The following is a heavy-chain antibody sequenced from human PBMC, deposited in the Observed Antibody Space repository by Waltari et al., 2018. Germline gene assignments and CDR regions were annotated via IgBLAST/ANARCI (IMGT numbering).Heavy chain of an antibody. Sequence: QVQLVESGGGVVQPGRSLRLSCAASGFTFSSYGMHWVRQAPGKGLEWVAVISYDGSNKYYAESGKGRFTISRDNSKNTLYLQMNSLRAEDTAVYYCAKEGNSAGYYYYMDVWGKGTTVTVSS. J-gene: IGHJ6*03. CDR1: GFTFSSYG. CDR3: AKEGNSAGYYYYMDV. V-gene: IGHV3-30*18. CDR2: ISYDGSNK. D-gene: IGHD4-4*01.